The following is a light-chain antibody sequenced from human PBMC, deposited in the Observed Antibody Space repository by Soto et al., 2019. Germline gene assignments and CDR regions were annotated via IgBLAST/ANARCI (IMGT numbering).Light chain of an antibody. Sequence: QLVLTQPPSVSEAPGQRVTISCTGSSSNIGAGYDVHWYQQLPGTAPKLLIYGNSNRPSGVPDRFSGSKSGTSASLAITGLQAEDEADYYLQSYDSSLSGFYVFGTGTKVTVL. V-gene: IGLV1-40*01. CDR2: GNS. J-gene: IGLJ1*01. CDR1: SSNIGAGYD. CDR3: QSYDSSLSGFYV.